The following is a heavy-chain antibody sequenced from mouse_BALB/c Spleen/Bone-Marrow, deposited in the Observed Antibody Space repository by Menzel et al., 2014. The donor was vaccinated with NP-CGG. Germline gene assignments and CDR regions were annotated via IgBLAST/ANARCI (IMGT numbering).Heavy chain of an antibody. CDR2: INPGSSTI. CDR3: ARTAYYAMDY. V-gene: IGHV4-2*02. Sequence: EVKPMESGGGLVQPGGSLNLSCAASGFDFSRYWMSWARQAPGKGQEWIGEINPGSSTINYTPSLKDKFTISRDNAKNTLYLQMSKVRSEDTALYYCARTAYYAMDYWGQGTSVTVSS. J-gene: IGHJ4*01. CDR1: GFDFSRYW.